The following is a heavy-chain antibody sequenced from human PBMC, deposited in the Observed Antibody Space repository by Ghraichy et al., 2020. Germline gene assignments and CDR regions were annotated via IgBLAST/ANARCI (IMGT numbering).Heavy chain of an antibody. CDR3: ARVRITMIAGDFQH. D-gene: IGHD3-22*01. CDR1: GYTFTGYY. CDR2: INPNSGGT. Sequence: ASVKVSCKASGYTFTGYYMHWVRQAPGQGLEWMGWINPNSGGTNYAQKFQGRVTMTRDTSISTAYMELSRLRSDDTAVYYCARVRITMIAGDFQHWGQGTLVTVSS. J-gene: IGHJ1*01. V-gene: IGHV1-2*02.